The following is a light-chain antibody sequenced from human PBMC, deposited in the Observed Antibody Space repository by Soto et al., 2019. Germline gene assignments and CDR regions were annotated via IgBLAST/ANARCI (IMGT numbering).Light chain of an antibody. Sequence: QSVLTQPASVSGSPGQSITISCSGTSSDVGSYNLVSWYQQHPDQAPKLMIYEVSKRPSGVANRFSGSKSGNTASLTISGLQAEDEADYYCCSYADSSIYVFGSGTKVTVL. CDR3: CSYADSSIYV. J-gene: IGLJ1*01. CDR1: SSDVGSYNL. V-gene: IGLV2-23*02. CDR2: EVS.